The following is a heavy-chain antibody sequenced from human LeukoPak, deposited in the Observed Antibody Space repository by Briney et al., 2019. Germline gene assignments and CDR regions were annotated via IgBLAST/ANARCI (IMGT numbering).Heavy chain of an antibody. CDR1: GFKFSDHY. CDR3: DNRGY. Sequence: GGSLRLSCAASGFKFSDHYIDWVRQAPGKGLEWVAFIRPKSDGGTAEYAASVKGRFTMSRDDSRSIAYLDMNSLKTEDTAVYYCDNRGYWGQGTLVTVSS. V-gene: IGHV3-71*01. D-gene: IGHD2/OR15-2a*01. J-gene: IGHJ4*02. CDR2: IRPKSDGGTA.